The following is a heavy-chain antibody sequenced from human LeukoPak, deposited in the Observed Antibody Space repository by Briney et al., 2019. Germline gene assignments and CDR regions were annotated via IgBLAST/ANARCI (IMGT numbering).Heavy chain of an antibody. V-gene: IGHV3-21*01. J-gene: IGHJ6*02. CDR3: ARDPARTTVTDYYYYGMDV. CDR1: GFTFSTFS. CDR2: ISGGSRYI. D-gene: IGHD4-17*01. Sequence: PGGSLRLSCVASGFTFSTFSMNWVRQAPGKGLEWVSSISGGSRYIYYADSMKGRFTISRDNAKNSLYLQMNSLRAEDTAVYYCARDPARTTVTDYYYYGMDVWGQGTTVTVSS.